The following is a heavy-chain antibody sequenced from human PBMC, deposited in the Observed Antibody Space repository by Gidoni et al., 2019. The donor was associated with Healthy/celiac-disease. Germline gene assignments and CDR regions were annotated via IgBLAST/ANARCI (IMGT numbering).Heavy chain of an antibody. J-gene: IGHJ4*02. CDR1: GFTFSNDA. D-gene: IGHD1-1*01. Sequence: EVQLLESGGGLVQPGGSLSRSCVACGFTFSNDAMSWVRQAAGKGLEWISAISGSGATTYYADSVKGRFTISRDNSKNTLSLQMNSLRAEDTAVYYCAKVQQRDFDYWGQGTLVTVSS. V-gene: IGHV3-23*01. CDR2: ISGSGATT. CDR3: AKVQQRDFDY.